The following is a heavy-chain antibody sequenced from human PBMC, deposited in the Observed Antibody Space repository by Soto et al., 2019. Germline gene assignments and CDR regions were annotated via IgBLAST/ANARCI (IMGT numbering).Heavy chain of an antibody. CDR1: GFTFSKAW. V-gene: IGHV3-15*07. Sequence: EVQLVESGGGLVKPGGSLRLSCAASGFTFSKAWMNWVRQAPGKGLEWVGRIKSISYGGTTDYAAPVKGRFTISRDDSENTLYLQMNNLRTEDAAVYYCAAEVYSYGYHAIDSWGQGTLVTVSS. J-gene: IGHJ4*02. D-gene: IGHD5-18*01. CDR3: AAEVYSYGYHAIDS. CDR2: IKSISYGGTT.